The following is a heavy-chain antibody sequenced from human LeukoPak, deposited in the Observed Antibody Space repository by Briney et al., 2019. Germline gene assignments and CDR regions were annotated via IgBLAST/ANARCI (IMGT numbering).Heavy chain of an antibody. CDR1: GYTFTTYY. J-gene: IGHJ4*02. V-gene: IGHV1-46*01. D-gene: IGHD3-22*01. CDR3: ARADSSGYHAPCDY. CDR2: INPSGGST. Sequence: ASVKVSCKASGYTFTTYYIHWVRQAPGQGLEWTGLINPSGGSTSYTQKFQGRVTMTRDTSTSTVYMEVSSLRSEDTAVYYCARADSSGYHAPCDYWGQGTLVTVSS.